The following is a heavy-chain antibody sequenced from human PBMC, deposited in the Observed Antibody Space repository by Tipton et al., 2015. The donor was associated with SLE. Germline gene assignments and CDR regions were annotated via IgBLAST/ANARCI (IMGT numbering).Heavy chain of an antibody. CDR2: IYYSGST. D-gene: IGHD6-19*01. CDR3: ARGEAGDS. V-gene: IGHV4-61*08. Sequence: TLSLTCSVSGGSISSSGYYWGWIRQPPGKGLEWIGYIYYSGSTNYNPSLKSRVTISVDTSKNQFSLKLSSVTAADTAVYYCARGEAGDSWGQGALVSVSS. CDR1: GGSISSSGYY. J-gene: IGHJ4*02.